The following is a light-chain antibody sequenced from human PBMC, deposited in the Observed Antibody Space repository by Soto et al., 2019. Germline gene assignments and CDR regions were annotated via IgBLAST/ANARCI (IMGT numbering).Light chain of an antibody. CDR1: QSISTW. Sequence: IQMTQSPSTLSASVGDRVTITCRASQSISTWLAWYQQKPGKAPKLLIYKASSLESGVPSRFSGSGSGTEFTLAISSLQPDDFATYYCQQYDNYSLTFGGGTKVDIK. CDR2: KAS. J-gene: IGKJ4*01. V-gene: IGKV1-5*03. CDR3: QQYDNYSLT.